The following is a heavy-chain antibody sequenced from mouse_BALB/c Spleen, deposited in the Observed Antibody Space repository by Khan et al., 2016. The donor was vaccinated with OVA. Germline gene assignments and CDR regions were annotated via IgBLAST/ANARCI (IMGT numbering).Heavy chain of an antibody. CDR2: INPSNGRT. CDR3: SRSTMITTEFVY. CDR1: GYTFSSYW. D-gene: IGHD2-4*01. Sequence: QVQLQQPGAELVKPGASVQLSCKASGYTFSSYWMLWVKQRPGQGLEWIGEINPSNGRTNYNEKFKNKTSLTVDKSSSTAYMQLSSLTSEASAVYYCSRSTMITTEFVYWGQGTLVTVSA. J-gene: IGHJ3*01. V-gene: IGHV1S81*02.